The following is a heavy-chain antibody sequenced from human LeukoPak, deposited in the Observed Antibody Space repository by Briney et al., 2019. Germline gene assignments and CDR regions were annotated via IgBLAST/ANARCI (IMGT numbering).Heavy chain of an antibody. J-gene: IGHJ4*02. CDR2: IYHSGST. CDR3: ARRGYSGNEAYFAY. CDR1: GDSMSSGAR. V-gene: IGHV4-4*02. Sequence: PSVTLSLTCTVSGDSMSSGARWSWVRQSPGKGLEWFGEIYHSGSTNYNPSLRGRVTLSVDNSNNHFSLDLSSVTAADTAFYYCARRGYSGNEAYFAYWGQGTLVTVSS. D-gene: IGHD5-12*01.